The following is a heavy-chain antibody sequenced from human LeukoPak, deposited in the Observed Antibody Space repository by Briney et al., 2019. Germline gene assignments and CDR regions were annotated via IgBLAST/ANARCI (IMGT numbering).Heavy chain of an antibody. CDR2: ISSSSSYI. J-gene: IGHJ4*02. CDR3: AREVAAGTGY. D-gene: IGHD6-13*01. CDR1: GFTFSSYS. Sequence: GGSLRLSCAASGFTFSSYSMNWVCQAPGKGLEWVSSISSSSSYIYYADSVKGRFTISRDNAKNSLYLQMNSLRAEDTAVYYCAREVAAGTGYWGQGTLVTVSS. V-gene: IGHV3-21*01.